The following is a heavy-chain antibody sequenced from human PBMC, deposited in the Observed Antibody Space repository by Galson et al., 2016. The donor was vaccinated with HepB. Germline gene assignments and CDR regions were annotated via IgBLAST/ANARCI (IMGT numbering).Heavy chain of an antibody. CDR2: INSDGSDT. D-gene: IGHD1-7*01. Sequence: SLRLSCAASGFTFNYYWMHWFRQAPGKGLVWVARINSDGSDTNYADSVQGRFTIYRHNSKNTLYLQLDPLRPEDTAVYYCARDPGIGGTTWGQGILVTVSS. CDR1: GFTFNYYW. CDR3: ARDPGIGGTT. J-gene: IGHJ5*02. V-gene: IGHV3-74*01.